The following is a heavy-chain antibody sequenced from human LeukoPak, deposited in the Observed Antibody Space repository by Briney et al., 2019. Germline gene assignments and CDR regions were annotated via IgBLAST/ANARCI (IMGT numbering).Heavy chain of an antibody. Sequence: SGTLSLTCTVSGISVNPYYWSWIRQPVGKGLEWIGRIIYTSGSTNYNPSLNSRVTMSVDTSKNQFSLKLSSVTAADTAVYYCMRDGPSWGLLWGLGTLVTVSS. CDR2: IIYTSGST. D-gene: IGHD3-16*01. CDR3: MRDGPSWGLL. J-gene: IGHJ4*02. CDR1: GISVNPYY. V-gene: IGHV4-4*07.